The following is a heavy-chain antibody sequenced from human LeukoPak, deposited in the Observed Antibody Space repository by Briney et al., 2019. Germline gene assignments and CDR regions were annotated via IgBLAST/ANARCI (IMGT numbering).Heavy chain of an antibody. CDR1: GGSISSSNYY. CDR2: ISYSGST. Sequence: PSETLSLTCTVSGGSISSSNYYWGWIRQPAGKGLEWIGSISYSGSTYYNPSLKSRVTISVDTSKNQFSLKLSSVTAADTAVYYCARHGPYYDIGWFDPWGQGTLVTVSS. CDR3: ARHGPYYDIGWFDP. D-gene: IGHD3-22*01. J-gene: IGHJ5*02. V-gene: IGHV4-39*01.